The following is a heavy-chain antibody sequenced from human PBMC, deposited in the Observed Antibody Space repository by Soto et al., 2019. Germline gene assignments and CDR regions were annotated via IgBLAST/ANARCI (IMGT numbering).Heavy chain of an antibody. CDR2: ISYDGSNK. J-gene: IGHJ4*02. V-gene: IGHV3-30*18. CDR3: AKPVYSGSYYGIGYYFDY. Sequence: GSLRLSCAASGFTFSSYGMHWVRQAPGKGLEWVAVISYDGSNKYYADSVKGRFTISRDNSKNTLYLQMNSLRAEDTAVYYCAKPVYSGSYYGIGYYFDYWGQGTLVTVSS. CDR1: GFTFSSYG. D-gene: IGHD1-26*01.